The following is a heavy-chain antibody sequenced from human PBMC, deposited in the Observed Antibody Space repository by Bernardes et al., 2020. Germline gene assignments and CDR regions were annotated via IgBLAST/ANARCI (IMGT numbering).Heavy chain of an antibody. V-gene: IGHV3-30*01. J-gene: IGHJ4*02. CDR1: GFTFSSYA. Sequence: GGSLRLSCAASGFTFSSYAFHWVRLAPGKGLEWVAVISYHGSDTYFAFSVQGRFTISRDNSKNTVYLQMNSLRAEDTAVYYCARAGVEPDFDYWGQGTLVTVSS. CDR2: ISYHGSDT. CDR3: ARAGVEPDFDY. D-gene: IGHD1-1*01.